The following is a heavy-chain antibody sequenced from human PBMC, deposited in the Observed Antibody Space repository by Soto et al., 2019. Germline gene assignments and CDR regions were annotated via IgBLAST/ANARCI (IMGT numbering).Heavy chain of an antibody. Sequence: FGPTLVNPTQTLTLTCTFSGFSLSTSGVGVGWIRQPPGKALEWLALIYWNDDKRYSPSLKSRLTITKDTSKNQVVLTMTNMDPVDTATYYCALSRSNRNYFDYWGQGTLVTVSS. J-gene: IGHJ4*02. CDR1: GFSLSTSGVG. CDR3: ALSRSNRNYFDY. V-gene: IGHV2-5*01. CDR2: IYWNDDK.